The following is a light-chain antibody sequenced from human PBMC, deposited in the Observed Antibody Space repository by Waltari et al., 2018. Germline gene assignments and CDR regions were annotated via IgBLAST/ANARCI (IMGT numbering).Light chain of an antibody. CDR1: SSDVGGYNS. V-gene: IGLV2-14*03. Sequence: QSALTQPASVSGSPGQSIPISCTGPSSDVGGYNSVSRYQQHPGMAPKLMIFDVSNRPSGVSNRFSGSKSGNTASLTISGLQAEDEADYYCSSYTSSSTSYVFGTGTKVTVL. CDR3: SSYTSSSTSYV. CDR2: DVS. J-gene: IGLJ1*01.